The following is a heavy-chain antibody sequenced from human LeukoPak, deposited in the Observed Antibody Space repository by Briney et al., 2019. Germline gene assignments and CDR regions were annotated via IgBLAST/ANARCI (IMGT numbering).Heavy chain of an antibody. CDR2: MSGSGSST. V-gene: IGHV3-23*01. CDR1: GFTFNTYA. Sequence: GGSLRLSCAASGFTFNTYAMSWVRQAPGKGLEWVSSMSGSGSSTYYADSVKGRFTISRDNSKNTLYLRMNSLRAEDTALYYCARDLHGYCSSTSCYASVAFDIWGQGTMVTVSS. CDR3: ARDLHGYCSSTSCYASVAFDI. D-gene: IGHD2-2*01. J-gene: IGHJ3*02.